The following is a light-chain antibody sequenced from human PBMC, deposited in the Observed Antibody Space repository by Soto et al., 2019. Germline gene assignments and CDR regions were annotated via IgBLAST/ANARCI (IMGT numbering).Light chain of an antibody. J-gene: IGKJ1*01. CDR3: QQYNSYSPWT. Sequence: TPATLSAYVGDEVTITCRASQTISSWLAWYQQKPGKAPKLLIYKASSLESGVPSRFSGSGSGTEFTLTISSLQPDDFATYYCQQYNSYSPWTFGQGTKV. CDR1: QTISSW. V-gene: IGKV1-5*03. CDR2: KAS.